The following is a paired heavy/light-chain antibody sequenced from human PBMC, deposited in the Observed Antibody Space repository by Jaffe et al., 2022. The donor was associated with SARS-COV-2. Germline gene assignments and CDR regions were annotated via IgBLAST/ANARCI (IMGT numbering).Heavy chain of an antibody. D-gene: IGHD3-10*01. CDR3: ARAGSGSYWSGSYFDS. Sequence: EVRLVESGGDLVQPGGSQRLFCAASGFTFSTYWMTWVRQAPGKGLEWVAKINQDGSEKYYVDSVRGRFTISRDNAKDSLFLQMNSLRADDTAVYYCARAGSGSYWSGSYFDSWGQGTLVTASS. J-gene: IGHJ4*02. CDR1: GFTFSTYW. V-gene: IGHV3-7*03. CDR2: INQDGSEK.
Light chain of an antibody. CDR2: DVI. Sequence: QSALTQPASVSESPGQSITISCTGTSSDVGGYNYVSWYQQHPGKAPKLVIYDVINRPSGVSNRFSGSKSGNTASLTISGLQAEDEADYSCSSYTTSGTWVFGGGTRLTVL. CDR3: SSYTTSGTWV. CDR1: SSDVGGYNY. V-gene: IGLV2-14*01. J-gene: IGLJ3*02.